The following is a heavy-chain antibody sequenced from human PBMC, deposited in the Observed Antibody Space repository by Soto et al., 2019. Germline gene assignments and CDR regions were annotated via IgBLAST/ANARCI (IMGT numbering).Heavy chain of an antibody. V-gene: IGHV3-73*01. CDR1: GFIFSGSA. CDR3: TMDDYGGNSAFRDY. J-gene: IGHJ4*02. Sequence: PGGSLRLSCATSGFIFSGSAMHWVRQASGIGLEWVGRIRSKSDNYATTYAASVKGRFTISRDDSKNTAYLQMNSLKTEDTAVYYCTMDDYGGNSAFRDYWGQGTLVTVSS. D-gene: IGHD4-17*01. CDR2: IRSKSDNYAT.